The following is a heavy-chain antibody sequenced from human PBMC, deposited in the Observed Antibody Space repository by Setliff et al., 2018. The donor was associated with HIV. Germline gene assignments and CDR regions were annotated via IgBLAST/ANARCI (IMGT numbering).Heavy chain of an antibody. CDR2: ISNSGEGT. J-gene: IGHJ4*02. V-gene: IGHV3-23*01. Sequence: PGWSLRLSCAASGFTFSSFAMNWVRQAPGKGLECVSGISNSGEGTYYADSGKGRFTVSRDNSKNKLYLQMNSLRAEDTAVYYCAKGSLGYCRGTICYPFDSWAQGTLVTVSS. CDR1: GFTFSSFA. D-gene: IGHD2-15*01. CDR3: AKGSLGYCRGTICYPFDS.